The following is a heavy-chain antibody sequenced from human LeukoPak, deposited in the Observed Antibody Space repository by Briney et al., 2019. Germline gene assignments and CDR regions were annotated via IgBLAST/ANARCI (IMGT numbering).Heavy chain of an antibody. V-gene: IGHV4-31*03. CDR2: IYYSGST. D-gene: IGHD3-22*01. J-gene: IGHJ4*02. Sequence: PSETLSLTCTVSGGSISSGGYYWSWIRQHPGKGLEWIGYIYYSGSTYYNPSLKSRVTISVDTSKNQFSLKLSSVTAADTAVYYCARKYYYDSSGYLDYWGQGTLVTVSS. CDR1: GGSISSGGYY. CDR3: ARKYYYDSSGYLDY.